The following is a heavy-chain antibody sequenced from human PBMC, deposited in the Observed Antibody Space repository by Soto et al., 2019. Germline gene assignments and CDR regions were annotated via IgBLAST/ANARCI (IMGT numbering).Heavy chain of an antibody. J-gene: IGHJ6*02. CDR3: TPQLVEGYYYYGMDV. Sequence: QVQLVESGGGVVQPGRSLRLSCAASGFTFSSYGMHWVRQAPGKGLEWVAVIWYDGSNKYYADSVKGRFTISRDNSKNTLYLQMNSLSAEDTAVYYCTPQLVEGYYYYGMDVWGQGTTVTVSS. V-gene: IGHV3-33*01. D-gene: IGHD6-13*01. CDR1: GFTFSSYG. CDR2: IWYDGSNK.